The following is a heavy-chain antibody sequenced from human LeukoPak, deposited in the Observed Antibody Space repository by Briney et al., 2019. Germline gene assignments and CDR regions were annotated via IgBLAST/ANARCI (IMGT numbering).Heavy chain of an antibody. D-gene: IGHD1-26*01. CDR1: GFTFSDYY. CDR3: ASPSEVGAIDY. CDR2: ISSSGSTI. J-gene: IGHJ4*02. V-gene: IGHV3-11*01. Sequence: GGSLRLSCAAPGFTFSDYYMSWIRQAPGKGLEWVSYISSSGSTIYYADSVKGRFTISRDNAKNSLYLQMNSLRAEDTAVYYCASPSEVGAIDYWGQGTLVTVSS.